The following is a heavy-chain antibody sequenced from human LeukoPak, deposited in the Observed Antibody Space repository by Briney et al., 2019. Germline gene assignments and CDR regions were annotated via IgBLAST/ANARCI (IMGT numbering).Heavy chain of an antibody. CDR2: ISSSSSYI. CDR1: GFTFSSYS. J-gene: IGHJ4*02. V-gene: IGHV3-21*01. D-gene: IGHD3-22*01. Sequence: GGSLRLSCAASGFTFSSYSMNWVRQAPGKGLEWVSSISSSSSYIYYADSVKGRFTISRDNAKNSLYLQMNSLRAEDTAVYYCARDSNEYDSSGYYYADYWGQGTLVTVSS. CDR3: ARDSNEYDSSGYYYADY.